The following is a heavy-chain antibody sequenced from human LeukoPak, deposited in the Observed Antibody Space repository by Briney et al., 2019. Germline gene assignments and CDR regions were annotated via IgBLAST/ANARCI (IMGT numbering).Heavy chain of an antibody. CDR1: GFTFSSYG. Sequence: GSPLRLSCAPSGFTFSSYGMHWVRQAPGKGVEWVAVIWYDGSNKYYADSVKGRFTISRDNSKNTLYLQMNSLRAEDTAVYYCAKGPLLLWFGEEFDYWGQGTLVTVSS. V-gene: IGHV3-33*06. J-gene: IGHJ4*02. D-gene: IGHD3-10*01. CDR3: AKGPLLLWFGEEFDY. CDR2: IWYDGSNK.